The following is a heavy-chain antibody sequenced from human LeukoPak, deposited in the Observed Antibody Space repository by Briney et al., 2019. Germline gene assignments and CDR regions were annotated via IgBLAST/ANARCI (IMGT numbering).Heavy chain of an antibody. CDR2: IIPIFGTA. CDR1: GGTFSSHA. D-gene: IGHD6-13*01. V-gene: IGHV1-69*05. CDR3: AARELVQDYYYMDV. J-gene: IGHJ6*03. Sequence: SVKVSCKASGGTFSSHAISWVRQAPGQGLERMGRIIPIFGTANYAQKFQGRVTITTDESTSTAYMELSSLRSEDTAVYYCAARELVQDYYYMDVWGKGTTVTVSS.